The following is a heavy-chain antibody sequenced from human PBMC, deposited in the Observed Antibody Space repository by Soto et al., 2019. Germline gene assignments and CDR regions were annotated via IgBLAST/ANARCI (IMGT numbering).Heavy chain of an antibody. CDR2: INAGNGNT. Sequence: QVQLVQSGAEVKKPGASVKVSCKASGYTFTSYAMHWVRQAPGQRLEWMGWINAGNGNTKYSQKFQGRVTITRDTSASTADMELISLRSEDTAVYYCARENGYDILTGYYYWGQGTLVTVSS. V-gene: IGHV1-3*01. D-gene: IGHD3-9*01. CDR3: ARENGYDILTGYYY. CDR1: GYTFTSYA. J-gene: IGHJ4*02.